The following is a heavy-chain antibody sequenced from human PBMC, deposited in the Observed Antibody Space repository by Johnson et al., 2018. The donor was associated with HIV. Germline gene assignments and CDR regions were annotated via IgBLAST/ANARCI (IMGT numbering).Heavy chain of an antibody. D-gene: IGHD6-13*01. Sequence: QVQLVESGGGLVKPGGSLRLSCAASGFTFRDYYMNWMRQAPGKGLEWISHISSSGTSIFYADSVKGRFTISRDNSKNTLYLQMNSLRAEDTAVYYCARDGGIAATDAFDIWGQGTMVTVSS. CDR2: ISSSGTSI. V-gene: IGHV3-11*04. CDR1: GFTFRDYY. J-gene: IGHJ3*02. CDR3: ARDGGIAATDAFDI.